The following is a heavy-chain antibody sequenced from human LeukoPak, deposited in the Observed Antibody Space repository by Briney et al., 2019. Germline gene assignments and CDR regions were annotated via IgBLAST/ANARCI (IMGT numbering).Heavy chain of an antibody. CDR2: MNPNRGNT. Sequence: ASVKVSCKASGYTFTSYDINWVRQATGQGLEWMGWMNPNRGNTGYAQKFQGRVTMTRNTSISTAYMELSSLRSEDTAVYYCARGGGPVGTYYDILTGYPYYYYYGMDVWGQGTTVTVSS. J-gene: IGHJ6*02. CDR1: GYTFTSYD. V-gene: IGHV1-8*01. D-gene: IGHD3-9*01. CDR3: ARGGGPVGTYYDILTGYPYYYYYGMDV.